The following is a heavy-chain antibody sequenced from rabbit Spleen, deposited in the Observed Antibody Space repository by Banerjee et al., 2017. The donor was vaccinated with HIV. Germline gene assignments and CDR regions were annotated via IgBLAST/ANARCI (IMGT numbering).Heavy chain of an antibody. CDR3: ARDAAGGGYNYLYL. CDR2: IYAGSSGTT. CDR1: GFSFNSGYD. J-gene: IGHJ4*01. D-gene: IGHD8-1*01. Sequence: QSLEESGGGLVKPGASLTLTCKASGFSFNSGYDMCWVRQAPGKGLEWIACIYAGSSGTTYYASWARGRFTISKTSSTTVTLQMTSLTAADTATYFCARDAAGGGYNYLYLWGPGTLVTVS. V-gene: IGHV1S40*01.